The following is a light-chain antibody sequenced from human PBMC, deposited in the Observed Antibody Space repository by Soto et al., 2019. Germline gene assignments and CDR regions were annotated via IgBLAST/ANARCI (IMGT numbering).Light chain of an antibody. J-gene: IGLJ2*01. Sequence: QSVLTQPASVSGSPGQSITISCTGTSSDVGGYNYVSWYQQHPGKAPKLMIYDVSNRPSGVSNRFAGSKSGNTASLTISGLQAEDEAEYYCCSYTSSSTLLVFGGGTKLTVL. V-gene: IGLV2-14*01. CDR3: CSYTSSSTLLV. CDR1: SSDVGGYNY. CDR2: DVS.